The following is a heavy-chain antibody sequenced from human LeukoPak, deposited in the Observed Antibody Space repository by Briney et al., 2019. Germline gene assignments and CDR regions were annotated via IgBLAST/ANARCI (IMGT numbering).Heavy chain of an antibody. CDR2: ISGSGGST. D-gene: IGHD1-7*01. V-gene: IGHV3-23*01. CDR3: ADPKLELPV. J-gene: IGHJ4*02. CDR1: GFTFSNYG. Sequence: PGRSLRLSCAASGFTFSNYGMHWVRQAPGKGLEWVSAISGSGGSTYYADSVKGRFTISRDNSKNTLYLQMNSLRAEDTAVYYCADPKLELPVWGQGTLVTVSS.